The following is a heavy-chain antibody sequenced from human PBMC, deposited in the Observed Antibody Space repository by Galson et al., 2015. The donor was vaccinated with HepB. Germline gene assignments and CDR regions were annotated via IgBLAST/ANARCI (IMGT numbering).Heavy chain of an antibody. D-gene: IGHD2-2*01. Sequence: QSGAEVKKPGESLKISCKGSGYSFTSYWIGWVRQMPGKGLEWMGIIYPGDSDTRYSPSFQGQVTISADKSISTAYLQWSSLKASDTAMYYCASAPRYCSSTSCWDAFDIWGQGTMVTVSS. CDR3: ASAPRYCSSTSCWDAFDI. J-gene: IGHJ3*02. CDR2: IYPGDSDT. V-gene: IGHV5-51*01. CDR1: GYSFTSYW.